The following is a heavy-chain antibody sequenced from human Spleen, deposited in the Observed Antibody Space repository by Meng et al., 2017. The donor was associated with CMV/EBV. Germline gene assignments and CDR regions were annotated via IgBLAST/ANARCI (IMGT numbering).Heavy chain of an antibody. CDR1: GASVSSGSYY. CDR3: ASGQIRHDY. CDR2: IYHSGSS. Sequence: GSLRLSCTVSGASVSSGSYYWTWIRQPPGKGLEWIGNIYHSGSSNYNPSLKSRVAISLDTSKNQFSLKLTSVTAADTAVYYCASGQIRHDYWGQGTLVTVSS. V-gene: IGHV4-61*01. J-gene: IGHJ4*02.